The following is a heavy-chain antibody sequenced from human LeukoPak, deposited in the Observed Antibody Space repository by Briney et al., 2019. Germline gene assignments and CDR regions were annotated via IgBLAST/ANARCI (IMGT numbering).Heavy chain of an antibody. D-gene: IGHD3-3*01. Sequence: PGGSLRLSCAASGFTFSDHYMDWVRQAPGKGLEWVGRTRNKANSYTTEYAASVRGRFTISRDDSKNSLYLQMNSLKTEDTAVYYCAREYYDFWSGYYYYYYGMDVWGQGTTVTVSS. CDR1: GFTFSDHY. V-gene: IGHV3-72*01. J-gene: IGHJ6*02. CDR3: AREYYDFWSGYYYYYYGMDV. CDR2: TRNKANSYTT.